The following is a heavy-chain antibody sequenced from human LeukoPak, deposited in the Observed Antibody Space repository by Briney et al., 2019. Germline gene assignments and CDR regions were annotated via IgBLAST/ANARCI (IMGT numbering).Heavy chain of an antibody. CDR3: ARDPQSGFDP. CDR2: IYTSGST. Sequence: PSETLSLTCTVSGGSISSGSYYWSWIRQPAGKGLEWIGRIYTSGSTNYNPSLKSRVTISVDTSKNQFSLKLSSVTAADTAVYYCARDPQSGFDPWGQGTLVTVSS. CDR1: GGSISSGSYY. J-gene: IGHJ5*02. V-gene: IGHV4-61*02.